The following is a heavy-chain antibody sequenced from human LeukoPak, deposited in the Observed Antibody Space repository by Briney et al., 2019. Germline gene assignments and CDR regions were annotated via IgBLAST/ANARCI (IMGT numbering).Heavy chain of an antibody. Sequence: SETLSLTCAVYGGSFSGYYWSWIRQPPGKGLEWIGEINHSGSTNYNPSLKSRVTISVDTSKNQFSLKLSSVTAADTAVYYCARGRRYCSSTRCPRSHNYYYYYMDVWGKGTTVTVSS. J-gene: IGHJ6*03. V-gene: IGHV4-34*01. D-gene: IGHD2-2*01. CDR1: GGSFSGYY. CDR2: INHSGST. CDR3: ARGRRYCSSTRCPRSHNYYYYYMDV.